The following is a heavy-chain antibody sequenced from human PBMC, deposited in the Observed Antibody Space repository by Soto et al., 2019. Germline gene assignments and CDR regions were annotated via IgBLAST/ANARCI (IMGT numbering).Heavy chain of an antibody. CDR3: ARGIAVADYYMDV. CDR1: GFTFSSYW. Sequence: GGSLRLSCAASGFTFSSYWMHWVRQAPGKGLVWVSRINSDGSSTSYADSVKGRFTISRDNAKNTLYLQMNSLRAEDTAVYYCARGIAVADYYMDVWGKGTTVTVSS. V-gene: IGHV3-74*01. CDR2: INSDGSST. J-gene: IGHJ6*03. D-gene: IGHD6-19*01.